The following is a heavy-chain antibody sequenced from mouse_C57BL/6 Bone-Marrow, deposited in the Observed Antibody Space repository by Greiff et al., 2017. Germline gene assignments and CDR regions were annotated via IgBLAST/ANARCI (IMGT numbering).Heavy chain of an antibody. CDR2: IDPENGDT. J-gene: IGHJ4*01. CDR1: GFNIKDDY. D-gene: IGHD2-3*01. V-gene: IGHV14-4*01. Sequence: EVMLVESGAELVRPGASVKLSCTASGFNIKDDYMHWVKQRPEQGLEWIGWIDPENGDTEYASKFQGKATITADTSSNTAYLQLSSLTSEDTAVYYCTRDGYYYAMDYWGQGTSVTVSS. CDR3: TRDGYYYAMDY.